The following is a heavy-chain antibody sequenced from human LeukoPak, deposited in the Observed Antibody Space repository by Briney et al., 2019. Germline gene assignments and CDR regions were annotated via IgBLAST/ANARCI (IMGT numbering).Heavy chain of an antibody. Sequence: SVKVSCKASGGTFSSYAISWVRQAPGQGLEWMGGIIPIFGTANYAQKFQGRVTITAAESTSTAYMELSSLRSEDTAVYYCARGSWGPYCSSTSCYGWDYYYYYMDVWGKGTTVTVSS. J-gene: IGHJ6*03. CDR1: GGTFSSYA. CDR3: ARGSWGPYCSSTSCYGWDYYYYYMDV. D-gene: IGHD2-2*01. CDR2: IIPIFGTA. V-gene: IGHV1-69*01.